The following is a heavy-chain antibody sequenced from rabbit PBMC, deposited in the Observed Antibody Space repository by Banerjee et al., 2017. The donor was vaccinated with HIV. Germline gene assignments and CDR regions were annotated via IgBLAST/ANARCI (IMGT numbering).Heavy chain of an antibody. CDR3: ARLSSDWTYLEL. Sequence: QEQLVESGGGLVQPGGSLKLSCKASGFDFSTYSMSWVRQAPGKGLEWIGYIVPIFGVTYYANWVNGRFTISSHNAQNTLYLQLNSLTAADTATYFCARLSSDWTYLELWGPGTLVTVS. V-gene: IGHV1S47*01. CDR2: IVPIFGVT. CDR1: GFDFSTYS. J-gene: IGHJ4*01. D-gene: IGHD8-1*01.